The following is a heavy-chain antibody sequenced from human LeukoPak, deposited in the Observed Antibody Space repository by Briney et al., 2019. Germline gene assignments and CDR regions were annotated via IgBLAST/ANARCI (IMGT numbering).Heavy chain of an antibody. D-gene: IGHD1-1*01. V-gene: IGHV3-23*01. CDR2: ISGSGGTT. CDR1: GFTFSSYA. J-gene: IGHJ4*02. CDR3: ARAMNDDFDY. Sequence: GGSLRLSCAASGFTFSSYAMSWVRQAPGKGLEWVSAISGSGGTTYYADSVKGRFTISRDNSKNTLYLQMNSLRAEDTAVYYCARAMNDDFDYWGQGTLATVSS.